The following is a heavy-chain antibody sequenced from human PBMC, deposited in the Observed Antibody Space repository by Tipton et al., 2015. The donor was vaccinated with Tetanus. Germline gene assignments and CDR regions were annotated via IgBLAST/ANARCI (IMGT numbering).Heavy chain of an antibody. CDR2: IYYSGST. Sequence: TLSLTCTVSGGSISSYYWSWIRQPPGKGLEWIGYIYYSGSTNYNPSLKSRVTISVDTSKNHFSLKLTSVTAADTAVYYCARHLAVTGTTEFWFDPWGQGTLVTVSP. J-gene: IGHJ5*02. V-gene: IGHV4-59*08. D-gene: IGHD1-7*01. CDR1: GGSISSYY. CDR3: ARHLAVTGTTEFWFDP.